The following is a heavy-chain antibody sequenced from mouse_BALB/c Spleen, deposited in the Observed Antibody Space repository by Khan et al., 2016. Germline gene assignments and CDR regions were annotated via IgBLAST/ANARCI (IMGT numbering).Heavy chain of an antibody. D-gene: IGHD2-1*01. CDR3: AGFGNRWAMDY. V-gene: IGHV9-2-1*01. CDR1: GYTFTDYS. J-gene: IGHJ4*01. CDR2: INTETGEP. Sequence: QIQLVQSGPELKKPGETVKISCKAAGYTFTDYSMHWVKQAPGKGLKWMGWINTETGEPTYADDFKGRFAFSLETSASTAYLQINNLKNEDTATXYCAGFGNRWAMDYWGQGTSVTVSS.